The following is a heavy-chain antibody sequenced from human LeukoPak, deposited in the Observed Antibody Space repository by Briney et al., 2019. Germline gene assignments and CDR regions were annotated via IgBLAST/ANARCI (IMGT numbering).Heavy chain of an antibody. D-gene: IGHD6-19*01. V-gene: IGHV3-21*04. CDR3: AKAPVFRWQWLVIWYFDL. Sequence: PGGCLRLSCAASGFTFSSYSMNWVRQAPGKGLEWVSSISSSSSYIYYADSVKGRFTISRDNSKNTLYLQMNSLRAEDTAVYYCAKAPVFRWQWLVIWYFDLWGRGTLVTVSS. CDR2: ISSSSSYI. J-gene: IGHJ2*01. CDR1: GFTFSSYS.